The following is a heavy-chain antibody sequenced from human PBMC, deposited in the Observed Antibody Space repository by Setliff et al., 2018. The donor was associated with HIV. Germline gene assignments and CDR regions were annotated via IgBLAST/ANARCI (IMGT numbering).Heavy chain of an antibody. V-gene: IGHV4-34*01. Sequence: SETLSLTCAVYGGSFPAYYWNWVRQPPGKGLEWIGEIYHSGSTNYNPSLKSRVTISVDKSKNQFSLKLSSVTAADTAVYYCASFGGGDWPYFDYWGQGTLVTVSS. J-gene: IGHJ4*02. CDR3: ASFGGGDWPYFDY. CDR1: GGSFPAYY. D-gene: IGHD2-21*01. CDR2: IYHSGST.